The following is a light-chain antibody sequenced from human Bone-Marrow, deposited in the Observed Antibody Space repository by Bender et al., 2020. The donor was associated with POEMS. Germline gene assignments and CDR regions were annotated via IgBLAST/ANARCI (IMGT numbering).Light chain of an antibody. CDR2: NVN. CDR1: SSDVGDYTA. V-gene: IGLV2-14*01. CDR3: SSFASSSPRYV. J-gene: IGLJ1*01. Sequence: QSALTQPPSASGSPGQSVTISCTGTSSDVGDYTAVSWYQQQPGTVPKPMIYNVNTQPSGVSTRFSGSKSGNTASLTISGLQAEDEAHYYCSSFASSSPRYVFGTGTKVTVL.